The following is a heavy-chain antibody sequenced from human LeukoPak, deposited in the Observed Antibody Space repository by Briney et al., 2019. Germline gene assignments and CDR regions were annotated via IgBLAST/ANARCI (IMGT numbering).Heavy chain of an antibody. J-gene: IGHJ4*02. CDR2: IKQDGSEK. D-gene: IGHD6-13*01. CDR3: ARYPGIAAAGGDY. Sequence: GGSLRLSCAASGFNFISYRMSWVRQAPGKGLEWVANIKQDGSEKYYVDSVKGRFTISRDNAKNSLYLQMNSLRAEDTAVYYCARYPGIAAAGGDYWGQGTLVTVSS. CDR1: GFNFISYR. V-gene: IGHV3-7*05.